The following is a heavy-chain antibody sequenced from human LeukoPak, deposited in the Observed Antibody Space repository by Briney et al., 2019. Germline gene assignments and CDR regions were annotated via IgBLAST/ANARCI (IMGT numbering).Heavy chain of an antibody. Sequence: GGSLRLSCAASGFTFNNYAMHWVRQTPGKGLVWVSRINSDGSSTSYADSVKGRFTISRDNAKNTLYLQMNSLRAEDTAVYYCAREQPFGELFWGQGTLVTVSS. V-gene: IGHV3-74*01. CDR2: INSDGSST. J-gene: IGHJ4*02. CDR1: GFTFNNYA. CDR3: AREQPFGELF. D-gene: IGHD3-10*01.